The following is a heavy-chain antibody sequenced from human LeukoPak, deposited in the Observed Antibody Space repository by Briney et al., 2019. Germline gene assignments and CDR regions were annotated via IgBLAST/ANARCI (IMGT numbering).Heavy chain of an antibody. V-gene: IGHV4-59*12. J-gene: IGHJ4*02. CDR3: ARDPLYPSYSSSWYGGASDY. Sequence: SETLSLTCTVSGGSINGYYWNWIRQSPGKGLEWIGYISYSGSTNYNPSLKSRVTISVDTSKNQFSLKLSSVTAADTAVYYCARDPLYPSYSSSWYGGASDYWGQGTLVTVSS. CDR1: GGSINGYY. CDR2: ISYSGST. D-gene: IGHD6-13*01.